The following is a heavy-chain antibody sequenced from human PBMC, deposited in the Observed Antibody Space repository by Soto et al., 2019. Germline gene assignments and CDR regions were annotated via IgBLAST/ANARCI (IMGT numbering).Heavy chain of an antibody. V-gene: IGHV1-69*12. CDR3: ARVSPSVGAFDY. J-gene: IGHJ4*02. Sequence: QVQLVQSGAEVKKPGSSVKVSCKASGGTFSSYAISWVRQAPGQGLEWMGGTIPIFGTAHYAQKFQGRVTIPADESTRTAYMELSSLRSADTAVYSGARVSPSVGAFDYWGQGTLVTVSS. CDR1: GGTFSSYA. D-gene: IGHD3-16*01. CDR2: TIPIFGTA.